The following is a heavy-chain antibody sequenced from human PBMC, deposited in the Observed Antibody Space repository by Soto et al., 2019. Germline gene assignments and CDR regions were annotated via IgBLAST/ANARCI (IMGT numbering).Heavy chain of an antibody. Sequence: ASVKVSCKASGYTFTRYDINWVRQATGQALEWMGWMNPNSGNTGYAQKFQGRVTMTRNTSISTAYMELSSLGSEDTAVYYCARGGPGGYAFDIWGQGTMVTVSS. CDR2: MNPNSGNT. V-gene: IGHV1-8*01. CDR3: ARGGPGGYAFDI. D-gene: IGHD6-25*01. J-gene: IGHJ3*02. CDR1: GYTFTRYD.